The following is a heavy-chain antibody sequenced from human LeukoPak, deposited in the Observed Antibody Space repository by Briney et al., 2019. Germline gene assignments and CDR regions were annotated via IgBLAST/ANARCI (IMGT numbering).Heavy chain of an antibody. V-gene: IGHV3-23*01. D-gene: IGHD6-6*01. CDR1: GFTFSNYA. Sequence: GGSLRLSCAASGFTFSNYAMSWVRQAPGKGLEWVSAISGSGGSTYYADSVKGRFTISRDNSKNTLYLQMNSLRVDDTGIYYCAKGFVEPRPHHFDYWGQGTLVTVSS. CDR2: ISGSGGST. CDR3: AKGFVEPRPHHFDY. J-gene: IGHJ4*02.